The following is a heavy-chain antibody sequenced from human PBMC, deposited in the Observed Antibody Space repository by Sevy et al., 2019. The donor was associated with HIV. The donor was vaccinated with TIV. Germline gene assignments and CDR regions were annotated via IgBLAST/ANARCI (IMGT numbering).Heavy chain of an antibody. Sequence: GGSLRLSCAASGFTFSSYSMNWVRQAPGKGLEWVSSISSSSSYIYYADSMKGRFTISRDNAKNSLYLQMNSPRAEDTAVYYCAPLYSALFDYWGQGTLVTVSS. CDR2: ISSSSSYI. V-gene: IGHV3-21*01. D-gene: IGHD3-10*02. CDR1: GFTFSSYS. CDR3: APLYSALFDY. J-gene: IGHJ4*02.